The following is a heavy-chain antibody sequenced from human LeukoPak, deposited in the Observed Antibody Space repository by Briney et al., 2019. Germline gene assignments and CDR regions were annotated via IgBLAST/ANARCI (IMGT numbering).Heavy chain of an antibody. CDR1: GFTFSSYS. V-gene: IGHV3-23*01. CDR3: TKDGQYSSSSPYYFDY. J-gene: IGHJ4*02. Sequence: PGGSLRLSCAASGFTFSSYSMSWLRQAPGKGLEWVSGISSSCGSTYYADSVKGRFTISRDNSKNTLYLQKNSLRAEDTAVYYCTKDGQYSSSSPYYFDYWGQGTLVTVSS. CDR2: ISSSCGST. D-gene: IGHD6-6*01.